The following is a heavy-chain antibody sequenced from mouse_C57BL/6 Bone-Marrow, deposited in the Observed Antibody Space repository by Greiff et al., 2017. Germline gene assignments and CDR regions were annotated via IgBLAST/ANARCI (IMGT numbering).Heavy chain of an antibody. CDR1: GFTFSSYA. V-gene: IGHV5-9-1*02. D-gene: IGHD4-1*01. J-gene: IGHJ4*01. Sequence: EVKLMESGAGLVKPGGSLKLSCAASGFTFSSYAMSWVRQTPEKRLEWVAYISSGGDYIYYADTVKGRFTISRDNARNTRYLQMSSLKSEDTAMYYCTRDLGRYYAMDYWGQGTSVTVSS. CDR2: ISSGGDYI. CDR3: TRDLGRYYAMDY.